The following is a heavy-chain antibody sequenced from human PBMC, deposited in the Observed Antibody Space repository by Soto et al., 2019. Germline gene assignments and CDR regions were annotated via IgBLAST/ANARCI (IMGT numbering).Heavy chain of an antibody. Sequence: QVQLQESGPGLVESSGTLSLTCAVYGGSITSSHWWTWVRQSPGKGLEWIGEISLNGDINYSPSLRGPVTFSMDMSRHRLSLRLTSVTAGDTAVYCCATRETRTGGPVRGPGPVVSVSS. J-gene: IGHJ4*03. CDR2: ISLNGDI. V-gene: IGHV4-4*01. CDR3: ATRETRTGGPV. D-gene: IGHD2-8*02. CDR1: GGSITSSHW.